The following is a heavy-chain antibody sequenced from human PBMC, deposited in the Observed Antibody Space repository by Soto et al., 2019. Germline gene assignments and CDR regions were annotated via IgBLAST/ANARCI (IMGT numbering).Heavy chain of an antibody. J-gene: IGHJ6*02. CDR2: IYPGDSDT. CDR1: GYSFTNYW. D-gene: IGHD5-12*01. CDR3: VRMGFSGGGYLSYYYYGMDI. Sequence: GESLKISCQGSGYSFTNYWIGWVRQMPGKGLEWVGIIYPGDSDTRYSPSFQGQVTISADKSIRTAYLQWSSLKASDTAMYYCVRMGFSGGGYLSYYYYGMDIWGQGTTVTVSS. V-gene: IGHV5-51*01.